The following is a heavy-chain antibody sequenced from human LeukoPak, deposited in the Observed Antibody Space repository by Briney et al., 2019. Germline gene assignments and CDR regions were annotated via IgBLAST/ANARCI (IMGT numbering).Heavy chain of an antibody. CDR1: GGTFSSYA. D-gene: IGHD5-24*01. CDR2: IIPIFGTA. J-gene: IGHJ4*02. V-gene: IGHV1-69*05. Sequence: ASVKVSCKASGGTFSSYAISWVRQAPGQGLEWMGGIIPIFGTANYAQKFQGRVTITTDESTSTAYMELSSLRSEDTAVYYCASSRWLQSWGYFDYWGQGTLVTASS. CDR3: ASSRWLQSWGYFDY.